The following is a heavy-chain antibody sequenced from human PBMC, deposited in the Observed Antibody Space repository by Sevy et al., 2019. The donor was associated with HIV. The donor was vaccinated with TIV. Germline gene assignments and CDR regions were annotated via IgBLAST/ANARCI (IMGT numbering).Heavy chain of an antibody. CDR3: ARHSHGSGTYYVPFDS. Sequence: SETLSLTCAVSGYSITSGYLWGWIRQPPGKGLEWIRSVFHSGSTYYNPSLNSRVIISVDTSKNQFSLKLNSVTAADTAVYYCARHSHGSGTYYVPFDSWGQGTLVTVSS. V-gene: IGHV4-38-2*01. CDR2: VFHSGST. J-gene: IGHJ4*02. D-gene: IGHD3-10*01. CDR1: GYSITSGYL.